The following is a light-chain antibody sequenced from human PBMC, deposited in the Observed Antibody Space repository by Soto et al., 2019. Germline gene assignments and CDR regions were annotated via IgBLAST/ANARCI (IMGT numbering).Light chain of an antibody. J-gene: IGKJ1*01. CDR3: QQFYTTPWT. CDR2: WAS. Sequence: DIVMTQSPDSLAVSLGERATINYKSSQTVLYSSNNKNYLAWYQQKPGQPPKLLIYWASTRESGVPDRFSGSGSGTDFTLTISSLQPEDVAFYYCQQFYTTPWTFGQGTKVEIK. V-gene: IGKV4-1*01. CDR1: QTVLYSSNNKNY.